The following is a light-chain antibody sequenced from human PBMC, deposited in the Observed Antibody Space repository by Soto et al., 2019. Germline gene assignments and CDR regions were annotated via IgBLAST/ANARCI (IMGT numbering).Light chain of an antibody. J-gene: IGKJ1*01. V-gene: IGKV3-20*01. CDR1: QSVTSN. CDR2: GAS. CDR3: QQYHSSPPWT. Sequence: EIVMTQSPVTLSVSPEERATLSCRASQSVTSNLAWYQQKLGQAPRLLIYGASSRATGIPDRFSGSGSGTDFTLTISRLEPEDFAVYYCQQYHSSPPWTFGQGTKVDIK.